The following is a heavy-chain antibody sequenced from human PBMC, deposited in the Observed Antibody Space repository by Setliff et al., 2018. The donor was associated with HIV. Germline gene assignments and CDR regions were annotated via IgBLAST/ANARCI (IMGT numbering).Heavy chain of an antibody. Sequence: GGSLRLSCAASGFTIRGYWMDWVRQAPGKGLEWVAVISYDGSNKYYADSVKGRFTISRDNSKNTLYLQMNSLRAEDTAVYYCAREAVWSDAFDIWGQGTMVTVSS. J-gene: IGHJ3*02. CDR2: ISYDGSNK. CDR1: GFTIRGYW. D-gene: IGHD1-1*01. CDR3: AREAVWSDAFDI. V-gene: IGHV3-30-3*01.